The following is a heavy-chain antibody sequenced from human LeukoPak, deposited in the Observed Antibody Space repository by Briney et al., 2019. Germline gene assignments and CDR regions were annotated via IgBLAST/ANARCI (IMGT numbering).Heavy chain of an antibody. D-gene: IGHD3-10*01. CDR1: GYTFTSYW. V-gene: IGHV5-51*01. Sequence: GESLKISCKGSGYTFTSYWIGWVRQVPGKGLEWMGIIYPTDSDTRYSPSFQGQVTISADKSISTAYLQWSSLKASDTAMYYCARHSFTMVRGVIMGINWFDPWGQGTLVTVSS. J-gene: IGHJ5*02. CDR2: IYPTDSDT. CDR3: ARHSFTMVRGVIMGINWFDP.